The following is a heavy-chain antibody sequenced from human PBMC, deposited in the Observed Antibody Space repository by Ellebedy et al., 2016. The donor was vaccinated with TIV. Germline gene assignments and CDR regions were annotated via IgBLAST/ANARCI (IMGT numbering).Heavy chain of an antibody. J-gene: IGHJ4*02. CDR1: GYTFTSYY. Sequence: AASVKVSCKASGYTFTSYYMHWVRQAPGQGLEWMGIINPSGGSTSYAQKLQARVTMTRDTSPSPVYMELSSLRSEDTAVYYCARAHYGSGSYSHFDYWGQGTLVTVSS. CDR3: ARAHYGSGSYSHFDY. D-gene: IGHD3-10*01. CDR2: INPSGGST. V-gene: IGHV1-46*01.